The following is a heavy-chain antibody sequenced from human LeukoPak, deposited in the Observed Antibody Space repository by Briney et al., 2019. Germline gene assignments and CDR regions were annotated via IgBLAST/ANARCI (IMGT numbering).Heavy chain of an antibody. CDR1: GFTFTNYG. D-gene: IGHD1-1*01. CDR3: ARSLKWNLVGFDY. J-gene: IGHJ4*02. CDR2: INNSGGNT. V-gene: IGHV3-23*01. Sequence: GGSLRLSCAASGFTFTNYGMNWVRQAPGKGLEWVSVINNSGGNTFYADSVKGRFIISRDNSKNTLYLQMSRLRAGDTAVYYCARSLKWNLVGFDYWGQGTLVTVSS.